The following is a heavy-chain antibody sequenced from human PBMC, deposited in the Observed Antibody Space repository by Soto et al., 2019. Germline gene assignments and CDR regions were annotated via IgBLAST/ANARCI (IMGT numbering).Heavy chain of an antibody. J-gene: IGHJ4*02. CDR1: GVSISNYY. Sequence: SETLSLPCTVSGVSISNYYWSWIRQSPEKGLEWIGYISYNGNTNYNPSLKSRITISGVTSKNQFSLKLTAVTAADTAVYYCAKMERSKEGLSVYYFDDWGQGTRGT. CDR3: AKMERSKEGLSVYYFDD. CDR2: ISYNGNT. D-gene: IGHD1-26*01. V-gene: IGHV4-59*08.